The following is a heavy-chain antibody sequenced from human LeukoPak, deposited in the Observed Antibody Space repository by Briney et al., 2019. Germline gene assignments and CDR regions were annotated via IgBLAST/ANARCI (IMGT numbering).Heavy chain of an antibody. CDR2: ISSSSSYI. Sequence: GGSLRLSCAASGFTFSSYSMNWVRQAPGKGLEWVSSISSSSSYIYYADSVKGRFTISRDNAKNSLYLQMNSLRAEDTAVYYCARDLVVAATFDYWGQGTLVTVSS. V-gene: IGHV3-21*01. CDR1: GFTFSSYS. J-gene: IGHJ4*02. D-gene: IGHD2-15*01. CDR3: ARDLVVAATFDY.